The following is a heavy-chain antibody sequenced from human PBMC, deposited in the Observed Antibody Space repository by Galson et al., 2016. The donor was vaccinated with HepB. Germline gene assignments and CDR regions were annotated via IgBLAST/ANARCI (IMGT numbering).Heavy chain of an antibody. CDR1: GFIFSSYG. V-gene: IGHV3-30*18. CDR3: AKDLWADYDGSGRDTQKYGMDV. Sequence: SLRLSCAASGFIFSSYGMHWVRQAPGKGLEWVSGMSFDGTNKYYAGSVKGRFTISRDKSKNTLYLQMNSLRAVDTAVYYCAKDLWADYDGSGRDTQKYGMDVWGQGTTVIVSS. D-gene: IGHD3-10*01. CDR2: MSFDGTNK. J-gene: IGHJ6*02.